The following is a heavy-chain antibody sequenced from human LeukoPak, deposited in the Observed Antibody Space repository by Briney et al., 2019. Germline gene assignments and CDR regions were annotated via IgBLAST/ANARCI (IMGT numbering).Heavy chain of an antibody. Sequence: SVKVSCKASGGTFSSYAISWVRQAPGQGLEWMGGIIPIFGTANYAQKFQGRVTMTTDTSTSTVYMEVRSLRSDDTAVYYCARDGHRRYYYDSSGREHAFDIWGQGTMVTVSA. CDR1: GGTFSSYA. CDR2: IIPIFGTA. D-gene: IGHD3-22*01. V-gene: IGHV1-69*05. CDR3: ARDGHRRYYYDSSGREHAFDI. J-gene: IGHJ3*02.